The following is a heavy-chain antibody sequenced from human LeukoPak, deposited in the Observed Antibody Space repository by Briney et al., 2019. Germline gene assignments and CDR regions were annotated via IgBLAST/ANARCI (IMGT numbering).Heavy chain of an antibody. CDR2: INPNSGGT. J-gene: IGHJ4*02. V-gene: IGHV1-2*02. Sequence: GASVNVSCKASGYTFTGYFLHWVRRAPGQGFEWMGWINPNSGGTYYTQRFQGRVTMTRYTSISTAYMELSSLRSDDTAVYYCARAQSLTAPAGTFANSWGQGTLVTVSS. D-gene: IGHD6-13*01. CDR1: GYTFTGYF. CDR3: ARAQSLTAPAGTFANS.